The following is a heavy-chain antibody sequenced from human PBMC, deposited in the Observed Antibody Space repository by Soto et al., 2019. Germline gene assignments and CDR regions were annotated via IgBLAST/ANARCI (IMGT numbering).Heavy chain of an antibody. V-gene: IGHV3-23*01. CDR3: ARDGGNICSGGSCYFQAPDY. D-gene: IGHD2-15*01. J-gene: IGHJ4*02. CDR1: GFTFSSYG. CDR2: SSATGAGT. Sequence: EVQLLESGGGLVQPGGSLRLSCAASGFTFSSYGMTWVRQAPGKGLEWVSFSSATGAGTYYADSVKGRFTISRDNSKNTLAVQMSSLRAEDTAVYYCARDGGNICSGGSCYFQAPDYWGQGTLVTVSP.